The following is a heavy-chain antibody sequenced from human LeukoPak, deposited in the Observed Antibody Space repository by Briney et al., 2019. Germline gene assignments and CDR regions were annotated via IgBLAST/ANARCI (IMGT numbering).Heavy chain of an antibody. J-gene: IGHJ4*02. D-gene: IGHD1-26*01. V-gene: IGHV3-21*04. CDR2: ISSSSSYI. CDR3: ARDEWELPFDY. Sequence: GGSLRLSCAASGFTVSSNYMNWVRQAPGKGLEWVSSISSSSSYIYYADSVKGRFTISRDNAKNSLYLQMNSLRAEDTAVYYCARDEWELPFDYWGQGTLVIVSS. CDR1: GFTVSSNY.